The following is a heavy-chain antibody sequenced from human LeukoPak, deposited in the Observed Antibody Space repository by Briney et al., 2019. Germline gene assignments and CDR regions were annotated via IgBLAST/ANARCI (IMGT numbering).Heavy chain of an antibody. D-gene: IGHD3-3*01. J-gene: IGHJ6*02. CDR2: INHSGST. Sequence: PSETLSLTCAVYGGSFSGYYWSWIRQPPGKGLEWIGEINHSGSTNYNPSLKSRVTISVDTSKNQFSLKLSSVTAADTAVYYCARGITVRDFWSGYYTKTRITHYYGMDVWGQGTTVTVSS. CDR1: GGSFSGYY. CDR3: ARGITVRDFWSGYYTKTRITHYYGMDV. V-gene: IGHV4-34*01.